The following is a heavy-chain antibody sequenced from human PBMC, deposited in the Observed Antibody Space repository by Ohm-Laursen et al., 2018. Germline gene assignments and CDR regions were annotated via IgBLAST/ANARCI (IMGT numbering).Heavy chain of an antibody. CDR3: ARDRAGSSSWTENYYYGMDV. Sequence: ASVKVSCKSSGYTFKNYAMTWVRQAPGQGLEWMGIINPSGGSTSYAQKFQGRVTMTRDTSTSTVYMELSSLRSEDTAVYYCARDRAGSSSWTENYYYGMDVWGQGTTVTVSS. V-gene: IGHV1-46*02. J-gene: IGHJ6*02. CDR1: GYTFKNYA. D-gene: IGHD6-13*01. CDR2: INPSGGST.